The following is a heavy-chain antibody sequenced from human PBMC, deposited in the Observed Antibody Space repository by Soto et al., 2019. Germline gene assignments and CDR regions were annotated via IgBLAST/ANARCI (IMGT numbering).Heavy chain of an antibody. D-gene: IGHD5-18*01. CDR2: IYPGDSDT. CDR3: ASGDSYGNYYYYGMDV. V-gene: IGHV5-51*01. Sequence: PGESLKISCKGSGYSFTSFWIGWVRQMPGKGLEWMGIIYPGDSDTRYSPSFQGQVTISADKSISTAYLQWSSLKASDTAMYYCASGDSYGNYYYYGMDVWGQGTTVTVSS. CDR1: GYSFTSFW. J-gene: IGHJ6*02.